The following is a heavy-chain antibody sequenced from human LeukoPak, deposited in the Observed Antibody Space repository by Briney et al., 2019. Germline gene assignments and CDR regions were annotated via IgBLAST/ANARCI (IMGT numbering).Heavy chain of an antibody. D-gene: IGHD6-13*01. J-gene: IGHJ5*02. CDR1: GYTFTGYY. CDR3: ARNGIAAAGTNFLWFDP. V-gene: IGHV1-2*04. CDR2: INPNSGGT. Sequence: ASVKVSCKASGYTFTGYYMHWVRQAPGQGLEWMGWINPNSGGTNYAQKFQGWVTMTRDTSISTAHMELSRLRSDDTAVYYCARNGIAAAGTNFLWFDPWGQGTLVTVSS.